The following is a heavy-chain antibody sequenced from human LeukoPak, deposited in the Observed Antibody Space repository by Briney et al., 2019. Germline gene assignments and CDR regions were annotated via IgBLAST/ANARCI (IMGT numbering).Heavy chain of an antibody. V-gene: IGHV3-30*18. Sequence: GGSLRLSCAASGFIFSNYDMYWVRQAPGKGPEWVAVVSRDVNHKYYADFVKGRFTISRDNSRNTLYLQMNSLRAEDTAVYYCAKALSSSFYYFDLGGRGTLVTVSS. CDR3: AKALSSSFYYFDL. J-gene: IGHJ2*01. CDR1: GFIFSNYD. D-gene: IGHD2/OR15-2a*01. CDR2: VSRDVNHK.